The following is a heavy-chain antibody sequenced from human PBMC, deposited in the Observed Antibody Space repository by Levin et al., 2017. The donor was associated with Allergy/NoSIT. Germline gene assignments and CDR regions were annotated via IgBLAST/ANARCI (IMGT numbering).Heavy chain of an antibody. J-gene: IGHJ4*02. CDR3: ARDAPEYYGSGSYKGSFLF. D-gene: IGHD3-10*01. V-gene: IGHV4-4*02. Sequence: PSETLSLTCAVSGGSISSSNWWSWVRQPPGKGLEWIGEIYHSGSTNYNPSLKSRFTISVDNSKNQFSLKLSSVTAADRAVYYCARDAPEYYGSGSYKGSFLFWGQGTLVTVSS. CDR2: IYHSGST. CDR1: GGSISSSNW.